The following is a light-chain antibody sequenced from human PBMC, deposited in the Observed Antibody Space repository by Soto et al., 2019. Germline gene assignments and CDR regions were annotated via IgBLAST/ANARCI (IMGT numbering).Light chain of an antibody. J-gene: IGKJ1*01. CDR3: QQYNLYSWT. CDR2: DAS. Sequence: DIQMTQSPSTLSASVGDRVTIACRASQSISNWLAWYQQKPGKPPRLLIYDASTLQSGVPSRFSGSGSGTEFILTISGLQPDDFATYYCQQYNLYSWTFGQGTKVEI. V-gene: IGKV1-5*01. CDR1: QSISNW.